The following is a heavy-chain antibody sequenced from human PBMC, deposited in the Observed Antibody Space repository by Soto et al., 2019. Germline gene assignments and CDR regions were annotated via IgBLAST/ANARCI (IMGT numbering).Heavy chain of an antibody. D-gene: IGHD3-9*01. CDR2: IYWNDDK. V-gene: IGHV2-5*01. CDR1: GVSLSTSGVG. Sequence: QITLKESGPTLVQPTQTLPLSCTFSGVSLSTSGVGVCWIRQPPGKALKWLALIYWNDDKRYSPSLKSRLTITKDTSKHQVVLTMTNMDPVDTATYYCANMNDIDYYYDRMDVWGQCTTVTVCS. J-gene: IGHJ6*02. CDR3: ANMNDIDYYYDRMDV.